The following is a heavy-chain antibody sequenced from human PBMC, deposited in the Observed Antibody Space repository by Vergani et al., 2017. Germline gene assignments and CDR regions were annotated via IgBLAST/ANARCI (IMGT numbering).Heavy chain of an antibody. CDR2: INPSGGST. D-gene: IGHD2-21*02. J-gene: IGHJ3*02. CDR1: GYTFTSYY. V-gene: IGHV1-46*01. Sequence: VQLVQSGAEVKKPGASVKVSCKASGYTFTSYYMHWVRQAPGQGLEWMGIINPSGGSTSYAQKFQGRVTITADKSTSTAYMELSSLRSEDTAVYYCARAYCGGDCSDDAFDIWGQGTMVTVSS. CDR3: ARAYCGGDCSDDAFDI.